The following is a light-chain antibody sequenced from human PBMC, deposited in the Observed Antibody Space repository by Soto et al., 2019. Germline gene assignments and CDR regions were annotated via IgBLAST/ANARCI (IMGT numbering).Light chain of an antibody. CDR1: QRIIRS. CDR3: QEHNSYLFS. Sequence: ITRTQSPSTLSASVGDRVTITCRASQRIIRSLAWDQQRPGKAPNLLIYKSSSLETGVPSRFSGSGSGTDSTLKITRMHPHDFATYYCQEHNSYLFSFGPGTNLESK. CDR2: KSS. J-gene: IGKJ2*03. V-gene: IGKV1-5*03.